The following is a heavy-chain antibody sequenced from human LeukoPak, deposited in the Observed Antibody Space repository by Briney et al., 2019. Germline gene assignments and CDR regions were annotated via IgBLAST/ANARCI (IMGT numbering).Heavy chain of an antibody. CDR3: ARHRKYYDILTGYPPPNWFDP. D-gene: IGHD3-9*01. J-gene: IGHJ5*02. V-gene: IGHV4-34*01. CDR1: GGSFSGYY. CDR2: INHSGST. Sequence: PSETLSLTCAVYGGSFSGYYWSWIRQPPGKGLEWIGEINHSGSTNYNPSLKSRVTISVDTSKNQFSLKLSSVTAADTAVYYCARHRKYYDILTGYPPPNWFDPWGQGTLVTVSS.